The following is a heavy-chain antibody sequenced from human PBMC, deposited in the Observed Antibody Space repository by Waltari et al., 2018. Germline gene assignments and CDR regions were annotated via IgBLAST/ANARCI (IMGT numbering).Heavy chain of an antibody. CDR1: GGTFSSYA. CDR2: INPDMVTA. J-gene: IGHJ5*02. CDR3: ARIATTCGSFDP. Sequence: QVQLVQSGDEVKKPGSSVKVSCKASGGTFSSYAISWGRQAPGQGLEWMGRINPDMVTANYAQKVQSRTTITDVKSTSTAYMELSSLCSETTAVYYCARIATTCGSFDPWGQGTLVTVSS. V-gene: IGHV1-69*04. D-gene: IGHD2-21*01.